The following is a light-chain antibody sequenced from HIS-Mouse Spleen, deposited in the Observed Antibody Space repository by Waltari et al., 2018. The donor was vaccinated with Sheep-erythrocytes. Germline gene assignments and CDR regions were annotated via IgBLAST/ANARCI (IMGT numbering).Light chain of an antibody. Sequence: QSALTQPPPASGSPGQSVTISCTGPSSHVGGYNSFSWYQQHPGKAPKLMIYEVSKRPSGVPDRFSGSKSGNTASLTVSGLQAEDEADYYCSSYAGSNNLVFGGGTKLTVL. J-gene: IGLJ2*01. CDR2: EVS. CDR3: SSYAGSNNLV. CDR1: SSHVGGYNS. V-gene: IGLV2-8*01.